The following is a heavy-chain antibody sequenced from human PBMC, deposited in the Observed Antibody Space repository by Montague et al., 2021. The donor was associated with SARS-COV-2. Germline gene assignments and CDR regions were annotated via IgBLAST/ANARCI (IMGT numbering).Heavy chain of an antibody. D-gene: IGHD6-13*01. Sequence: SETLSLTCTVSGDSIRSYHWTWIRQPPGKGLEWIGRISDSGRTIYNPSLKSRVTISVDTSKHQFLLNLRSMVAADTAIYYCTRDRGIAAADNYFYGMDVWGPGTTVTVSS. CDR3: TRDRGIAAADNYFYGMDV. CDR1: GDSIRSYH. J-gene: IGHJ6*02. V-gene: IGHV4-59*13. CDR2: ISDSGRT.